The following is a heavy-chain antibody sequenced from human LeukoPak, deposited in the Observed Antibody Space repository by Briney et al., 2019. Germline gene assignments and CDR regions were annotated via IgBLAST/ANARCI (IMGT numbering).Heavy chain of an antibody. J-gene: IGHJ4*02. Sequence: SETLSLTCTVSGGSISSYYWSWIRQPPGKGLEWIGYIFYTESTNYNPSLKSRVTISVLTSKNRFSLKLSSVTAADTAVYYCARVTGYMIEDYFDYWGQGTLVTVSS. V-gene: IGHV4-59*01. D-gene: IGHD3-22*01. CDR2: IFYTEST. CDR1: GGSISSYY. CDR3: ARVTGYMIEDYFDY.